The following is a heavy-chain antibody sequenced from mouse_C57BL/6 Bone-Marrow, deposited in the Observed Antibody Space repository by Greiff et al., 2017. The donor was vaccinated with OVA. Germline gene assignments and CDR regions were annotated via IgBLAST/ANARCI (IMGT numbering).Heavy chain of an antibody. CDR1: GYSFTHYN. D-gene: IGHD4-1*02. CDR2: INPNYGTT. CDR3: ARNGVNWDWFAY. J-gene: IGHJ3*01. Sequence: VQLQQSGPELVKPGASVKISCKASGYSFTHYNMNWVKQSNGKSLEWIGVINPNYGTTSYNQKFKGKATLTVNKSSSTAYMELRSLTSEDSAVYYCARNGVNWDWFAYWGQGTLVTVSA. V-gene: IGHV1-39*01.